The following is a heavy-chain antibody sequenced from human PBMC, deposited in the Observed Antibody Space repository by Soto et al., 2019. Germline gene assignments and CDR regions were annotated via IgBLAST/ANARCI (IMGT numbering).Heavy chain of an antibody. J-gene: IGHJ5*02. CDR2: ISYDGSNK. V-gene: IGHV3-30*18. CDR1: GFTFSSYG. Sequence: GGSLRHSCAASGFTFSSYGMHWVRQAPGKGLEWVAVISYDGSNKYYADSVKGRFTISRDNSKNTLYLQMNSLRAEDTAVYYCAKGGYSSSWYPDNWFYPWGQGTLVTVSS. D-gene: IGHD6-13*01. CDR3: AKGGYSSSWYPDNWFYP.